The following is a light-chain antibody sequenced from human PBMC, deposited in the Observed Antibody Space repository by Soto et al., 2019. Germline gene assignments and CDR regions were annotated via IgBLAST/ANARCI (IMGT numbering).Light chain of an antibody. V-gene: IGLV2-14*01. CDR2: EVS. Sequence: QSVLTQSRSVSGSPGQSITISCTGTSRDVGGYNYVSWHQQHPGKAPKVIITEVSNRPSGVSNRFSGSKSGNTASLTISGLQAEDEADYYCSSYISSSTFVVFGGGTKVTVL. CDR3: SSYISSSTFVV. J-gene: IGLJ2*01. CDR1: SRDVGGYNY.